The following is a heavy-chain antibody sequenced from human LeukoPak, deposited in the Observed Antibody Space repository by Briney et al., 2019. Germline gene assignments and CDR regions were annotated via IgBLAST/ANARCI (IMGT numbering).Heavy chain of an antibody. CDR2: IHHSGST. V-gene: IGHV4-38-2*02. D-gene: IGHD1-26*01. J-gene: IGHJ3*02. CDR3: ARDRVGATYAFDI. Sequence: SDPLSLICAVSGYSISSVYYWGWMRQPPGKGLEWIVSIHHSGSTYFNPPLKSRVTISVDTSKNQFSLKLTSVTAADTAVYYCARDRVGATYAFDIWGQGTMVTVSS. CDR1: GYSISSVYY.